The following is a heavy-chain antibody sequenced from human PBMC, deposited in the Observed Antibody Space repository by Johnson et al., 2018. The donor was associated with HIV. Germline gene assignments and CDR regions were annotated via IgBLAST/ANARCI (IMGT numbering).Heavy chain of an antibody. CDR1: GFTFSSHA. D-gene: IGHD3-10*01. CDR3: ARESMVQGVTLYVVHAFDI. V-gene: IGHV3-30*04. Sequence: QVQLMESGGGVVQPGRSLRLSCAASGFTFSSHAMHWVRQAPGKGLEWVAVISYDGSNKYYADSVKGRFTISRDNSKNRLYLQMNSLRVEDTALYYCARESMVQGVTLYVVHAFDIWGQGTMVTVSS. J-gene: IGHJ3*02. CDR2: ISYDGSNK.